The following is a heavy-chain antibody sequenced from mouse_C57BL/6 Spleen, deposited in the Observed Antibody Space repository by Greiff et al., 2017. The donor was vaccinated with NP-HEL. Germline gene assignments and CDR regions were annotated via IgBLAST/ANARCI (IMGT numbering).Heavy chain of an antibody. CDR1: GFTFSSYA. CDR2: ISDGGSYT. D-gene: IGHD1-1*01. V-gene: IGHV5-4*01. J-gene: IGHJ1*03. CDR3: ARDTGNYWYFDV. Sequence: EVKVEESGGGLVKPGGSLKLSCAASGFTFSSYAMSWVRQTPEKRLEWVATISDGGSYTYYPDNVKGRFTISRDNAKNNLYLQMSHLKSEDTAMYYCARDTGNYWYFDVWGTGTTVTVSS.